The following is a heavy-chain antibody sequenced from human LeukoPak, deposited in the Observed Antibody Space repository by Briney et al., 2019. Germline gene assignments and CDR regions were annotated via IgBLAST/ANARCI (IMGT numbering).Heavy chain of an antibody. Sequence: SETLSLTCAVYGGSFSGYYWSWIRQPPGKGLEWIGEINHSGSTNYNPSLKSRVTISVDTSKNQFSLKLSSVTAADTAVYYCARSPLYSSSWYGYYYYYMDVWGKGTTVTISS. J-gene: IGHJ6*03. D-gene: IGHD6-13*01. CDR2: INHSGST. V-gene: IGHV4-34*01. CDR1: GGSFSGYY. CDR3: ARSPLYSSSWYGYYYYYMDV.